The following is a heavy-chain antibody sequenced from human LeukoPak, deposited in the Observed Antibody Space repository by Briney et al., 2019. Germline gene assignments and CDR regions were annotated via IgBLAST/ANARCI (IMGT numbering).Heavy chain of an antibody. CDR1: GFTFSSYG. CDR3: AKDMGHLWFGESTPDY. Sequence: HPGGSLRLSCAASGFTFSSYGMHWVRQAPGKGLEWVAFIRYDGSNKYYADSVKGRFTISRDNSKNTLYLQMNSLRAEDTALYYCAKDMGHLWFGESTPDYWGQGTLVTVSS. V-gene: IGHV3-30*02. J-gene: IGHJ4*02. CDR2: IRYDGSNK. D-gene: IGHD3-10*01.